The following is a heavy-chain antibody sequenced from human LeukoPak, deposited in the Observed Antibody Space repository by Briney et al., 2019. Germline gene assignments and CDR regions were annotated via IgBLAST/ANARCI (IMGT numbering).Heavy chain of an antibody. CDR1: GFTFSNAW. V-gene: IGHV3-15*01. CDR2: IKSKTDGRTT. CDR3: TTDSWSYDSSGYYYY. Sequence: PGGSLRLSCAASGFTFSNAWMSWVRQAPGKGLEWVGRIKSKTDGRTTDYAAPVKGRFTISRDDSKNTLYLQMNSLKTEDTAVYYCTTDSWSYDSSGYYYYWGQGTLVTVSS. J-gene: IGHJ4*02. D-gene: IGHD3-22*01.